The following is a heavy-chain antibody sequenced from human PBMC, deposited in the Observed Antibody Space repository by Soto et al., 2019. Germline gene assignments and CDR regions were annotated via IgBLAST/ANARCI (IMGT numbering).Heavy chain of an antibody. J-gene: IGHJ4*02. CDR3: ARLTFPPHYYDFWSGYWGPYYFDY. V-gene: IGHV1-8*01. Sequence: GASVKVSCKASGYTFTSYDINWVRQATGQGLEWMGWMNPNSGNTGYAQKFQGRVTMTRNTSISTAYMELSSLRSEDTAVYYCARLTFPPHYYDFWSGYWGPYYFDYWGQGTLVTVSS. D-gene: IGHD3-3*01. CDR1: GYTFTSYD. CDR2: MNPNSGNT.